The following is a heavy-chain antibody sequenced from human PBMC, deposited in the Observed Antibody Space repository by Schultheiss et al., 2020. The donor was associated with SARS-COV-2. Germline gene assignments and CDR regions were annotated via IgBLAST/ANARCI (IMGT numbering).Heavy chain of an antibody. CDR3: AREGPRRGYSGPNWFDH. V-gene: IGHV4-61*08. CDR2: INHSGTT. D-gene: IGHD5-12*01. J-gene: IGHJ5*02. Sequence: SETLSLTCTVSGGSISSGDYYWSWIRQPPGRGLEWIGEINHSGTTNYNPSLKSRVTMSVDTSKNQFSLKLSSVTAADTAVYYCAREGPRRGYSGPNWFDHWGQGTLVTVSS. CDR1: GGSISSGDYY.